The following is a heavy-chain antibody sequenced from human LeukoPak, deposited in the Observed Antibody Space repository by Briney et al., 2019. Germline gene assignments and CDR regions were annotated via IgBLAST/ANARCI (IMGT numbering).Heavy chain of an antibody. V-gene: IGHV3-30*18. J-gene: IGHJ4*02. CDR1: GFTFSSYG. CDR3: AKVRYIAAPKAPGGLGYFDY. Sequence: GGSLRLSCAASGFTFSSYGMHWVRQAPGKGLEWVAVISYDGNNKYYADSVKGRFTISRDNSKNTLYLQMNSLRAEDTAVYYCAKVRYIAAPKAPGGLGYFDYWGQGTLVTVSS. CDR2: ISYDGNNK. D-gene: IGHD6-13*01.